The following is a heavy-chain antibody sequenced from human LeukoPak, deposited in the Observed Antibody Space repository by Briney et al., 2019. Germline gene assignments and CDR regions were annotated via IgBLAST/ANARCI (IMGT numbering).Heavy chain of an antibody. V-gene: IGHV4-59*12. CDR1: GGSISSYY. D-gene: IGHD6-13*01. J-gene: IGHJ4*02. CDR3: ARGESSGWYYFNY. Sequence: SETLSLTCTVSGGSISSYYWSWIRQPPGKGLEWIGYIYYSGSTNYNPSLKSRVTISVDTSKNQFSLKLSSVTAADTAMYYCARGESSGWYYFNYWGQGTLVTVSS. CDR2: IYYSGST.